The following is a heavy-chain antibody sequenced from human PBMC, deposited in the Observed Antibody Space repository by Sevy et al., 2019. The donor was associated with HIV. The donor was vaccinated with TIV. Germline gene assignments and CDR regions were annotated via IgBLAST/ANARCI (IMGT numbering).Heavy chain of an antibody. D-gene: IGHD2-2*01. CDR1: GFTFSSYA. CDR2: ISYDGSNK. J-gene: IGHJ6*02. Sequence: GGSLRLSCAASGFTFSSYAMHWVRQAPGKGLEWVAVISYDGSNKYYADSVKGRFTISRDNSKNTLYRQMNSLRAEETAVYYCARGGVVVPAAKSSYGYYYYYGMDVWGQGTTVTVSS. V-gene: IGHV3-30*04. CDR3: ARGGVVVPAAKSSYGYYYYYGMDV.